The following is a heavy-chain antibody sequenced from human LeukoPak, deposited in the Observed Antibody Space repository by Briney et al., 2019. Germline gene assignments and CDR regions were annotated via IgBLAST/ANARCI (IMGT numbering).Heavy chain of an antibody. J-gene: IGHJ4*02. V-gene: IGHV3-23*01. CDR1: GFTFSSYE. CDR2: ISDSGHTT. CDR3: RDPFDY. Sequence: GGSLRLSCAASGFTFSSYEMNWVRQAPGKGLEWVSGISDSGHTTYSADSVKGRFTISRDNSKNTLYLQMNSLRAEDTAVYYCRDPFDYWGQGTLVTVSS.